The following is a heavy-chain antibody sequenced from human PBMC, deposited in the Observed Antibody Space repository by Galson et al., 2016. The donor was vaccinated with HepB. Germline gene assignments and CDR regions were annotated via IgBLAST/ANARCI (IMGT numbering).Heavy chain of an antibody. D-gene: IGHD2-2*01. CDR1: GFIFSNYG. J-gene: IGHJ4*02. V-gene: IGHV3-30*18. CDR2: ISYDGSFK. CDR3: ANMKRTSPYCSGTHCFSRLWGPPFDY. Sequence: SLRLSCAASGFIFSNYGTHWVRQAPGKGLEWVAVISYDGSFKYCADAVNGRFTISRDNSRSTLYLQMNSLRTEDTAVYYCANMKRTSPYCSGTHCFSRLWGPPFDYWGQGTLVTISS.